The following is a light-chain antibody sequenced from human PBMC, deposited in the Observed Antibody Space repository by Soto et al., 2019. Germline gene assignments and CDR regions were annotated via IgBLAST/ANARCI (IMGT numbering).Light chain of an antibody. Sequence: QSALTQPASVSGSPGQWITISCTGTSSDVGGYNSVSWYQQHPGKAPKLMIYDVSNRPSGVSNRFSGSKSGNTASLTISGLQAEDEADYYCISYTSSSTLYVFGTGTKVTVL. CDR2: DVS. CDR3: ISYTSSSTLYV. CDR1: SSDVGGYNS. J-gene: IGLJ1*01. V-gene: IGLV2-14*03.